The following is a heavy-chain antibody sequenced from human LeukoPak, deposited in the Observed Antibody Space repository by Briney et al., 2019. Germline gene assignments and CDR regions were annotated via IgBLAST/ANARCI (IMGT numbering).Heavy chain of an antibody. V-gene: IGHV4-59*01. D-gene: IGHD1-14*01. Sequence: SETLSLTCTVSDDSITMYYWTWIRQPPGKGLEWIGYVDHTGSTKFNPSLNGRVSISRDTSNNFFSLRLRSVTAADTAVYYCAKDACGGNCFYSMDVWGKGTTVTVSS. J-gene: IGHJ6*03. CDR2: VDHTGST. CDR1: DDSITMYY. CDR3: AKDACGGNCFYSMDV.